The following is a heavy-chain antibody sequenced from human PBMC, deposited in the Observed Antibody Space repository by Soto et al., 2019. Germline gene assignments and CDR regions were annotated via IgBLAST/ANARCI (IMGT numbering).Heavy chain of an antibody. CDR3: ARGMPNTGYSSSWYEHWFDP. Sequence: SETLSLTCTVSGGSIDTYYLTWIRQPPGKGLEWIGYVYYSGFTNYNPSLKSRVTILVDSSRNQFSLKLSSVTAADTAVYYCARGMPNTGYSSSWYEHWFDPWGQGALVTVSS. D-gene: IGHD6-13*01. V-gene: IGHV4-59*01. CDR1: GGSIDTYY. CDR2: VYYSGFT. J-gene: IGHJ5*02.